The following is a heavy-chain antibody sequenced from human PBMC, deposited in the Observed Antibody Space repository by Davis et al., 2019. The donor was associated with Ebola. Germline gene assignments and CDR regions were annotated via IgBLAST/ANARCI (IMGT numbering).Heavy chain of an antibody. D-gene: IGHD1-1*01. CDR3: ARAQFPTTSDH. CDR1: GGSISSYY. J-gene: IGHJ4*02. Sequence: MPSETLSLTCTVSGGSISSYYWSWIRQTPGKGLEWIGYIYHSGVTNHNPSLKSRVTISVDTSKNQFSLKLSSVTAADTAVYYCARAQFPTTSDHWGQGTLVTVSS. V-gene: IGHV4-59*12. CDR2: IYHSGVT.